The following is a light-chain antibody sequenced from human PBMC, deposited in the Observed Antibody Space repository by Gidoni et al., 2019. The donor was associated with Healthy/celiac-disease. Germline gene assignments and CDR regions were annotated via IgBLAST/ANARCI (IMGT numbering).Light chain of an antibody. J-gene: IGKJ1*01. Sequence: PGERATLSCRSSQSVSSYLAWYQQKPGQAPRLLIYDASNRATVIPARFSGCVSGTDFTLTISSLEPEDFAVYYCQQRSNWLWTFGQGTKVEIK. CDR1: QSVSSY. CDR3: QQRSNWLWT. V-gene: IGKV3-11*01. CDR2: DAS.